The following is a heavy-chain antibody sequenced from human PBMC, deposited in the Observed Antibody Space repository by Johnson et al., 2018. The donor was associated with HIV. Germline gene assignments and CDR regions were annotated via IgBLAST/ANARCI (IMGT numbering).Heavy chain of an antibody. J-gene: IGHJ3*02. Sequence: QMQLVESGGGVVQPGRSLRLSCAASGFTFGIYGMHWVRQAPGKGLEWVALISYDGSNEYYGDSVKGRFTISRDNSKNTLYLQMNSLRAEDTAVYYCARGDYDYGDYVDAFDIWGQGTMVTVSS. CDR1: GFTFGIYG. CDR3: ARGDYDYGDYVDAFDI. V-gene: IGHV3-30*03. D-gene: IGHD4-17*01. CDR2: ISYDGSNE.